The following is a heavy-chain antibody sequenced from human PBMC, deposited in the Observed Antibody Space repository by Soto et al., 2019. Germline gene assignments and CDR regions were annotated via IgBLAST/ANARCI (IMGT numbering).Heavy chain of an antibody. Sequence: GGSLRLSCAASGFTFSSYSMNWVRQAPGKGLEWVSYISSSSTIYYADSVKGRFTISRDNAKNSLYLQMNSLRDEDTAVYYCSWWLSTYWGQGTLVTVSS. J-gene: IGHJ4*02. CDR1: GFTFSSYS. V-gene: IGHV3-48*02. D-gene: IGHD2-8*02. CDR2: ISSSSTI. CDR3: SWWLSTY.